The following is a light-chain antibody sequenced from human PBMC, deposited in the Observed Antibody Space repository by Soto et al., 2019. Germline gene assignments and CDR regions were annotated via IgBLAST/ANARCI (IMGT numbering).Light chain of an antibody. CDR2: KVS. Sequence: DIQMTQSPSSLSASLGDRVTITCRASQSFNNWLAWYQHKPGEAPKLLIYKVSNLESGVPSRFSGSGSGTEFTLTIRSLKPDDFATDYCQQYNSYGTFGQGTKVDIK. CDR3: QQYNSYGT. J-gene: IGKJ1*01. V-gene: IGKV1-5*03. CDR1: QSFNNW.